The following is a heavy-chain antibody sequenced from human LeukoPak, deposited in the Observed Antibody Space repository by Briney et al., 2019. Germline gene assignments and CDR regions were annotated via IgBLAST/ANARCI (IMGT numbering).Heavy chain of an antibody. CDR3: ARVVRSGWYYFDY. Sequence: GGSLRLSCAASGFTFSSYEMNWVRQAPGKGLEGVSYISSSGSTIYYADSVKGRFTISRDNAKNSLYLQMNSLRAEDTAVYYCARVVRSGWYYFDYWGQGTLVTVSS. J-gene: IGHJ4*02. D-gene: IGHD6-19*01. CDR1: GFTFSSYE. CDR2: ISSSGSTI. V-gene: IGHV3-48*03.